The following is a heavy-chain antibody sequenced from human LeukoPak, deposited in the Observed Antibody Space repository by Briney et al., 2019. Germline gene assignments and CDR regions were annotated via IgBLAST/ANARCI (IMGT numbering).Heavy chain of an antibody. CDR3: ARQYCSGGSCFYGFDP. J-gene: IGHJ5*02. CDR1: GYSISSGYF. Sequence: SETLSLTCTVSGYSISSGYFWGWIRQSPGKGLDWIGIIYHSGSTYYNPSLKSRVTISVDTSKNQFSLKLTSVTAADTAVYYCARQYCSGGSCFYGFDPWGQGTLVTVSS. CDR2: IYHSGST. D-gene: IGHD2-15*01. V-gene: IGHV4-38-2*02.